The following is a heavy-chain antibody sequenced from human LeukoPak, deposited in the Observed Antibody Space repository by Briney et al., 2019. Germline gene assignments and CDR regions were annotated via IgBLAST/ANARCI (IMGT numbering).Heavy chain of an antibody. V-gene: IGHV1-8*03. D-gene: IGHD2-8*01. J-gene: IGHJ4*02. CDR1: GYTFTSYD. CDR2: MNPNSGNT. CDR3: ATSRRAPALIRY. Sequence: ASVKVSCKASGYTFTSYDINWVRQATGQGLEWMGWMNPNSGNTGYAQKFQGRVTITRNTSISTAYMELSSLRSEDTAVYYCATSRRAPALIRYWGQGTLVTVSS.